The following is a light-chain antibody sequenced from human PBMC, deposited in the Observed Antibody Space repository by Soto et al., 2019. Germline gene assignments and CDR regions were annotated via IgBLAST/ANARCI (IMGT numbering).Light chain of an antibody. CDR3: SSYAGSSTWV. J-gene: IGLJ3*02. CDR1: SSNIETNS. V-gene: IGLV1-44*01. CDR2: SNN. Sequence: QSVLTQAPSASGTPGQRVTISCSGSSSNIETNSVNWYQQFPGMAPKLLIYSNNQRLSGVPDRFAGSKSGTSASLAISGLQSEDEADYYCSSYAGSSTWVFGGGTKVTVL.